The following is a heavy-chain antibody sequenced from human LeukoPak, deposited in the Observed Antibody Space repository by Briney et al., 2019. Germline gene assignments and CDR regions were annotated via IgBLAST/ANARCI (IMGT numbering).Heavy chain of an antibody. V-gene: IGHV4-39*02. D-gene: IGHD3-16*01. CDR2: IYYSGST. J-gene: IGHJ3*02. CDR3: ARDSLGASDAFDI. Sequence: SETLSLTCTVSGGSISSGSYYWGWIRQPPGKGLEWIGSIYYSGSTYYNPSLKSRVTISVDTSKNQFSLKLSSVTAADTAVYYCARDSLGASDAFDIWGQGTMVTVSS. CDR1: GGSISSGSYY.